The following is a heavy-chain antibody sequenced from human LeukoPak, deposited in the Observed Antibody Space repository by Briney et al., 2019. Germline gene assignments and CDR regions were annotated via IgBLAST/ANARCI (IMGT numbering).Heavy chain of an antibody. Sequence: PGGSLRLSCAASGFTFSDHWMNWVRQAPGKGLEWVANIKPDGSEEYYVDSVKGRFTVSRDNARNSMYLQMNGLRAGDTAVYYCARLRYFDPSHYFDYWGQGSLVTVSS. V-gene: IGHV3-7*01. CDR1: GFTFSDHW. D-gene: IGHD3-9*01. CDR3: ARLRYFDPSHYFDY. CDR2: IKPDGSEE. J-gene: IGHJ4*02.